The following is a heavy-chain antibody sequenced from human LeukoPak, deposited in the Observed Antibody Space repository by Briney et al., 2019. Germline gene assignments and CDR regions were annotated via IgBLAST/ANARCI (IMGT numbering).Heavy chain of an antibody. D-gene: IGHD1-14*01. CDR3: ARENSHHLPYTLDY. CDR2: IKQDGSEK. Sequence: PGGSLRLSCAASGFTFSSYWMTWVRQAPGKGLEWVANIKQDGSEKYSVDSVKGRFTISRDNAKNSLYLQMHSLRPEDTAVYYCARENSHHLPYTLDYWGQGTLVTVSS. CDR1: GFTFSSYW. V-gene: IGHV3-7*01. J-gene: IGHJ4*02.